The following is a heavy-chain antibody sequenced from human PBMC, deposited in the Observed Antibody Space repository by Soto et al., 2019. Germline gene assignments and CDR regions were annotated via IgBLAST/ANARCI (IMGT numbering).Heavy chain of an antibody. CDR1: GGSISSSTYY. CDR2: IYYSGST. D-gene: IGHD1-20*01. J-gene: IGHJ4*02. Sequence: QLQLQESGPGLVKPSETLSLTCTVSGGSISSSTYYWGWIRQPPGKGLEWIGSIYYSGSTYYNPSLKNRATISVDTSRNQFSLKLTSVTAADTAVYYCARRDNWSEGCFDYWGQGTLVTVSS. CDR3: ARRDNWSEGCFDY. V-gene: IGHV4-39*01.